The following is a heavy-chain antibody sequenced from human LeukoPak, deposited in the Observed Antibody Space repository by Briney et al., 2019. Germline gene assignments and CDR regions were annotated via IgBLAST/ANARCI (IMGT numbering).Heavy chain of an antibody. CDR1: GGSISSGDYY. D-gene: IGHD3-10*01. CDR2: IYYSGST. V-gene: IGHV4-30-4*01. J-gene: IGHJ4*02. Sequence: PSETLSLTCTVSGGSISSGDYYWSWIRQPPGKGLEWIGYIYYSGSTYYNPSLKSRVTISVDTSKNQFSLKLSSVTAADTAVYYCARTLLDTYYYGSGSYFDYWGQGTLVTVSS. CDR3: ARTLLDTYYYGSGSYFDY.